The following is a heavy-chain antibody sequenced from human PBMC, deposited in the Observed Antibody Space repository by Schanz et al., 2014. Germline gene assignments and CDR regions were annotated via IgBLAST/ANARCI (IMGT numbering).Heavy chain of an antibody. V-gene: IGHV3-30*03. Sequence: QVQLVESGGGVVQPGRSLRLSCAASGFTFSSYGMHWVRQAPGKGLEWVAVISYDGSNKYYADSVKGRFTISRDNSKDTLYLQMNSLRDEDTAVYYCARGPSGGTYYYGMDVWGQGTTVTVSS. J-gene: IGHJ6*02. CDR1: GFTFSSYG. CDR2: ISYDGSNK. CDR3: ARGPSGGTYYYGMDV. D-gene: IGHD6-19*01.